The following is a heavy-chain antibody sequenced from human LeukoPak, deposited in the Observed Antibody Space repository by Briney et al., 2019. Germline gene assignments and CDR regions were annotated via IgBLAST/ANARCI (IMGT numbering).Heavy chain of an antibody. V-gene: IGHV1-8*01. CDR1: GYTFTSYD. Sequence: ASVKVSCKASGYTFTSYDINWVRQATGQALEWMGWMNPNSGNTGYAQKFQGRVTITRNTSISTAYMELSSLRSEDTAVYYCARAPRYDFWSGYPSDYYYYMDVWGKGTTVTVSS. J-gene: IGHJ6*03. D-gene: IGHD3-3*01. CDR3: ARAPRYDFWSGYPSDYYYYMDV. CDR2: MNPNSGNT.